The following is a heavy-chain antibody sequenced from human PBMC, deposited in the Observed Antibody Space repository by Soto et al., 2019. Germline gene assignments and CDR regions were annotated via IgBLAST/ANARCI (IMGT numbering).Heavy chain of an antibody. CDR1: GGTFSSYA. J-gene: IGHJ4*02. D-gene: IGHD3-10*01. CDR3: AITREMMVRGVIRSAYFDY. V-gene: IGHV1-69*13. CDR2: IIPIFGTA. Sequence: VKVSCKASGGTFSSYAISWVRQAPGQGLEWMGGIIPIFGTANYAQKFQGRVTITADESTSTAYMELSSLRSEDTAVYYCAITREMMVRGVIRSAYFDYWGQGTLVTVSS.